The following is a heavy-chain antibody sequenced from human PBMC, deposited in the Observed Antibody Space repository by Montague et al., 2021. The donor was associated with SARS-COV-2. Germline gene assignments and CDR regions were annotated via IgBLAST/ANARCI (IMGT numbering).Heavy chain of an antibody. CDR2: IYYSGTT. Sequence: SETLSLTCTVSGGSITRNYYWGWIRQSPGKGLEWVGNIYYSGTTFINPSLESRVTISVDASKNQFSLHLTSVTAADTAVLYCARPLVRGVPKAFDIWGQGALVIVSS. D-gene: IGHD3-10*01. J-gene: IGHJ3*02. CDR3: ARPLVRGVPKAFDI. V-gene: IGHV4-39*01. CDR1: GGSITRNYY.